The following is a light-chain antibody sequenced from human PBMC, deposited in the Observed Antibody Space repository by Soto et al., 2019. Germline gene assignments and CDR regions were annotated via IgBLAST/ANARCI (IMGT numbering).Light chain of an antibody. J-gene: IGKJ2*01. Sequence: DIQRTQSPSTLSASVGDRVTIPCRASQTIRSWLAWYQQKPGKAPKLLIYDASSLESGVPSRFSGSGSGTEFTLTISSLQPDDFATYYCQQYNSYLYTFGQGTKWIS. CDR1: QTIRSW. CDR2: DAS. CDR3: QQYNSYLYT. V-gene: IGKV1-5*01.